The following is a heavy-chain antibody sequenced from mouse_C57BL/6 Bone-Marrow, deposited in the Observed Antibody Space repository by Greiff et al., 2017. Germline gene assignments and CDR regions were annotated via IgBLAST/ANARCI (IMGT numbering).Heavy chain of an antibody. J-gene: IGHJ2*01. V-gene: IGHV5-4*01. Sequence: EVQVVESGGGLVKPGGSLKLSCAASGFTFSSYAMSWVRQTPEKRLEWVATISDGGSYTYYPDNVKGRFTISRDNAKNNLYLQMSHLKSEDTAMYYCARQAYYGNYSFDYWGQGTTLTVSS. CDR2: ISDGGSYT. CDR1: GFTFSSYA. CDR3: ARQAYYGNYSFDY. D-gene: IGHD2-10*01.